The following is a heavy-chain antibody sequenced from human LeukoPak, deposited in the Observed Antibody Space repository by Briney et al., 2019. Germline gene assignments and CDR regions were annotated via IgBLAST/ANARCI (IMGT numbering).Heavy chain of an antibody. D-gene: IGHD1-1*01. CDR2: IIPIFGTA. CDR3: ARSRRYYFDY. J-gene: IGHJ4*02. CDR1: GGTFSSYA. V-gene: IGHV1-69*05. Sequence: ASVNVSCKASGGTFSSYAISWVRQAPGQGLEWMGGIIPIFGTANYAQKFQGRVTITTDESTSTAYMELSSLRSEDTAVYYCARSRRYYFDYWGQGTLVTVSS.